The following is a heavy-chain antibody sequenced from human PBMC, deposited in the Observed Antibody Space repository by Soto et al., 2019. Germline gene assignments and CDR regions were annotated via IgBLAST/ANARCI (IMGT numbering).Heavy chain of an antibody. CDR1: GGSISSYY. CDR3: ARVISDIVVVPAAKRFNWFDP. D-gene: IGHD2-2*01. J-gene: IGHJ5*02. V-gene: IGHV4-4*07. CDR2: IYTSGST. Sequence: PSETLSLTCTVSGGSISSYYWSWIRQPAGKGLEWNGRIYTSGSTNYNPSLKSRVTMSVDTSKNQFFLKLSSVTAADTAVYYCARVISDIVVVPAAKRFNWFDPWGQGTLVTVSS.